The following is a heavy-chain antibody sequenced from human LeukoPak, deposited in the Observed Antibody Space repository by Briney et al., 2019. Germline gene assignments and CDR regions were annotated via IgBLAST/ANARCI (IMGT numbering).Heavy chain of an antibody. V-gene: IGHV3-43*01. J-gene: IGHJ4*02. Sequence: RGSLRLSCAASGFTVSSIYMSWVRQAPGKGLEWVSLISWDGGSTYYADSVKGRFTISRDNSKNSLYLQMNSLRTEDTALYYCAKARGAGYGSGSYYQAYFDYWGQGTLVTVSS. CDR3: AKARGAGYGSGSYYQAYFDY. CDR1: GFTVSSIY. D-gene: IGHD3-10*01. CDR2: ISWDGGST.